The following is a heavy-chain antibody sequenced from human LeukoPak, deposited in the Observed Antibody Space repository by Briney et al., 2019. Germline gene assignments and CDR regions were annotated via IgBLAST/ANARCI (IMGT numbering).Heavy chain of an antibody. Sequence: GGSLRLSCGASGFTFSTYTMNWVRQAPGKGLEWVSSISSTSSTIYYADSVKGRFTISRDSSKDTLYLQMNSLRAEDTAVYYCAKEACAGSCYSDYFDYWGQGTLVTVSS. J-gene: IGHJ4*02. CDR3: AKEACAGSCYSDYFDY. D-gene: IGHD2-15*01. V-gene: IGHV3-48*01. CDR2: ISSTSSTI. CDR1: GFTFSTYT.